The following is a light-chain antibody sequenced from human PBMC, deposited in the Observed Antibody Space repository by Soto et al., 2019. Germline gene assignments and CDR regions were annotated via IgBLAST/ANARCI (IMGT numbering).Light chain of an antibody. V-gene: IGKV1-39*01. Sequence: DIQMTQSPSSLSASVGDRVTITCRASQSIANYLNWYQQRPGKAPKLLIYGASTLHSGVPSNFSGSGSGTDFTLTISGLQLEDFATYYCQQSFTTPRTFGQGTKVDI. CDR3: QQSFTTPRT. CDR2: GAS. J-gene: IGKJ1*01. CDR1: QSIANY.